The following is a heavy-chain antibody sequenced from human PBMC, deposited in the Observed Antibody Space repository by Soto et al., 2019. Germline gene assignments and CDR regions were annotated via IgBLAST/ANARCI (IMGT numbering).Heavy chain of an antibody. Sequence: EVQLVESGGGLVQPGGSLRLSCAASGFTFSSYSMNWVRQAPGKGLEWVSSISSSSSYIYYADSVKGRFTISRDNADAVRGRFTIARDNAKNSLDLGMNSLRAEDTAVYYCARDGPLNCSSTSCYALDYYYYGMDVWGQGTTVTVSS. CDR1: GFTFSSYS. CDR2: ISSSSSYI. CDR3: ARDGPLNCSSTSCYALDYYYYGMDV. V-gene: IGHV3-21*01. D-gene: IGHD2-2*01. J-gene: IGHJ6*02.